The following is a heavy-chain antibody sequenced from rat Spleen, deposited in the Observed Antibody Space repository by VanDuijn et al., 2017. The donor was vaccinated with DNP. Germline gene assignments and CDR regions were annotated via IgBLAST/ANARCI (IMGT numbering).Heavy chain of an antibody. D-gene: IGHD1-10*01. CDR1: GFSLTSYG. J-gene: IGHJ3*01. V-gene: IGHV2S12*01. CDR2: ISNGGST. CDR3: ARSVTLTTLFAY. Sequence: VQLKESGPGLVQPSQTLSLTCTVSGFSLTSYGVSWVRQPPGKGLEWIAAISNGGSTYYNSALKSRLSISRDTSKNQVFLKMNSLHTEDTAMYFCARSVTLTTLFAYWGQGTLFTVSS.